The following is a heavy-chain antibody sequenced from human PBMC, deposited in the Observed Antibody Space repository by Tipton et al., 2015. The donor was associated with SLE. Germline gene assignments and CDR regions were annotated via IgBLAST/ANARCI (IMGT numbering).Heavy chain of an antibody. D-gene: IGHD3-3*01. Sequence: TLSLTCTVSGGSISNYYWTWIRQPPGKGLEWIGYIYYSGGTNYNPSLKSRVTISVDTSKNQFSLKLNSGTAADTAVYYCARSYYDFWSASVRGYFDYWGQGTLVTVSS. CDR1: GGSISNYY. V-gene: IGHV4-59*07. CDR2: IYYSGGT. CDR3: ARSYYDFWSASVRGYFDY. J-gene: IGHJ4*02.